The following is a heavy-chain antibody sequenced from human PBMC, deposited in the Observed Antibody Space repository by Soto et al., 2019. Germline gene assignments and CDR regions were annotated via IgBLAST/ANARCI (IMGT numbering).Heavy chain of an antibody. CDR2: IYYSGST. J-gene: IGHJ5*02. Sequence: SETLSLTCSVSGASIRSGGYYWSWLRQSPGKGLEWIGYIYYSGSTYYNPSLKSRVTISVDTSKNQFSLKLSSVTAADTAVYYCAGVVTMVRGVIINPWFDPWGQGTLVTVSS. V-gene: IGHV4-30-4*08. D-gene: IGHD3-10*01. CDR1: GASIRSGGYY. CDR3: AGVVTMVRGVIINPWFDP.